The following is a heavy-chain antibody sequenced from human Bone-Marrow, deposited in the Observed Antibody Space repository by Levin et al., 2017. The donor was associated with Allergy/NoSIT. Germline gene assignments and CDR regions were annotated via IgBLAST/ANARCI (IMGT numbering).Heavy chain of an antibody. CDR1: GFMFDDYT. V-gene: IGHV3-43*01. J-gene: IGHJ1*01. D-gene: IGHD2-21*02. CDR2: IRWDGGET. CDR3: VKSAEVGIVVVPALDI. Sequence: QTGESLKISCAASGFMFDDYTMHWVRQGPGKGLEWVSLIRWDGGETFYADSVKGRFTISRDNSKDSLYLQMNSLRTEDTALYYCVKSAEVGIVVVPALDIWGQGTLVTVPS.